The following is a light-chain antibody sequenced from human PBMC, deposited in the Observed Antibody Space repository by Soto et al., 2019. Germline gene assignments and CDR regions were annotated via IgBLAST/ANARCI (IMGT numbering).Light chain of an antibody. CDR2: GAT. V-gene: IGKV1-39*01. Sequence: DIQMTQSPSSLSASVGDRVTITCWAGQRISSYLNWYQQKPGKAPKLLIYGATSLQSGVPSRFSGRGSGTDFTLTISSLQPEDFATYYCQQSYSTPFFTFGPGTKVDF. J-gene: IGKJ3*01. CDR1: QRISSY. CDR3: QQSYSTPFFT.